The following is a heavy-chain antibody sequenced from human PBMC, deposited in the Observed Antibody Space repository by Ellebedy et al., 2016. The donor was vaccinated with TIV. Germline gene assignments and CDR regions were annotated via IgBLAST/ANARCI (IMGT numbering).Heavy chain of an antibody. CDR2: IYYSGST. J-gene: IGHJ4*01. V-gene: IGHV4-59*11. Sequence: SETLSLTCSVSGASIRDHHWSWIRQPPGKGLEYIGNIYYSGSTNYTPSLKSRAFVSLDTSKNRFSLKLTSVTAADTAAFYCGGGVGWLAYWGQGALVTVSS. CDR1: GASIRDHH. D-gene: IGHD6-19*01. CDR3: GGGVGWLAY.